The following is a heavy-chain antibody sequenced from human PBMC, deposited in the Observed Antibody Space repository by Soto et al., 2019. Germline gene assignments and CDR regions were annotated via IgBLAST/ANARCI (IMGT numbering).Heavy chain of an antibody. Sequence: GGSLRLSCAASGLTVSSNYMSWVRQTPGKGLEWVSVVYSGGSTYYADSVKGRFTISRDNSRNTLYLQMNSLRIEDTAVYSCARESVGERFGMDVWGQGTTVTVSS. CDR1: GLTVSSNY. D-gene: IGHD1-26*01. CDR3: ARESVGERFGMDV. CDR2: VYSGGST. J-gene: IGHJ6*02. V-gene: IGHV3-66*01.